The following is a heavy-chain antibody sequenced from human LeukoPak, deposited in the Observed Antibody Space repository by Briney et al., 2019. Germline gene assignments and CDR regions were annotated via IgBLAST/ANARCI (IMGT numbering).Heavy chain of an antibody. CDR1: GYTFTDYY. CDR2: INPNSGGT. J-gene: IGHJ5*02. CDR3: AKYLYDFGFDP. V-gene: IGHV1-2*02. D-gene: IGHD5/OR15-5a*01. Sequence: ASVTVSYKASGYTFTDYYMHGVRQAPGQGLNWMGWINPNSGGTNCAQKFQGRVTMTRDTSIRTGYMELSRLRSDDTAVYYCAKYLYDFGFDPWGQGTLVTVSS.